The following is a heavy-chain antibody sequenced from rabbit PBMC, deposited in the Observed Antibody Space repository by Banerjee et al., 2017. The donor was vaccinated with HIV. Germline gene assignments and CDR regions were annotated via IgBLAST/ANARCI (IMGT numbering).Heavy chain of an antibody. Sequence: EESGGDLVKPGASLTLTCTASGFDFSSYGVSWVRQAPGKGLEWIGYIDPVFGSTYYASWVNGRFTISSHNAQNTLYLQLNSLTAADTATYFCARAYGGSSPYYYFDMWGPGTLVTVS. CDR2: IDPVFGST. D-gene: IGHD8-1*01. J-gene: IGHJ4*01. CDR1: GFDFSSYG. CDR3: ARAYGGSSPYYYFDM. V-gene: IGHV1S47*01.